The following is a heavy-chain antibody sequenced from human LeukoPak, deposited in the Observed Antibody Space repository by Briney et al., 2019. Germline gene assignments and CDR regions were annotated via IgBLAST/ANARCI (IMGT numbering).Heavy chain of an antibody. V-gene: IGHV3-23*01. CDR2: VSGSGAST. CDR1: AFTLSSYA. Sequence: GGSLRLSCAASAFTLSSYAISWVRQAPGKGLEWVSAVSGSGASTYYADSVKGRFTISRDNSKNTLYLQMNSLRAEDTAVYYCAKGQGYSGSSGDIWGQGTMVTVSS. CDR3: AKGQGYSGSSGDI. J-gene: IGHJ3*02. D-gene: IGHD1-26*01.